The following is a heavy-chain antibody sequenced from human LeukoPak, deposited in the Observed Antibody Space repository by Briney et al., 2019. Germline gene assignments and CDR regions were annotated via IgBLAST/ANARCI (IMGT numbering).Heavy chain of an antibody. J-gene: IGHJ4*02. CDR3: ASLYCSGGSCSSGAGEFDY. D-gene: IGHD2-15*01. V-gene: IGHV3-11*01. CDR1: GFTFSDYY. CDR2: ISSSGSTI. Sequence: GGSLRLSRAASGFTFSDYYMSWIRQAPGKGLEWVSYISSSGSTIYYADSVKGRFTISRDNAKNSLYLQMNSLRAEDTAVYYCASLYCSGGSCSSGAGEFDYWGQGTLVTVSS.